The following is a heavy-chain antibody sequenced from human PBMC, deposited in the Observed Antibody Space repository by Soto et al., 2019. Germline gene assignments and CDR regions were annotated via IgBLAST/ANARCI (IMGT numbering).Heavy chain of an antibody. D-gene: IGHD3-22*01. CDR3: ARVAYYYDSSGYLDY. J-gene: IGHJ4*02. Sequence: PSETLSLTCAVSGGSISSSNWWSWVRQPPGKGLEWVGEIYHSGSTNYNPSLKSRVTISVDKSKNQFSLKLSSVTAADTAVYYCARVAYYYDSSGYLDYWGQGTLVTVSS. CDR2: IYHSGST. CDR1: GGSISSSNW. V-gene: IGHV4-4*02.